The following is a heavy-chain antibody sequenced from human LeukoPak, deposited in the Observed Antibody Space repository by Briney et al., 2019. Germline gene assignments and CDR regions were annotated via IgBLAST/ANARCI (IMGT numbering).Heavy chain of an antibody. CDR3: ARGAVTSRTWYFDL. Sequence: PGGSLRLSCAAPGFTFSSYAMHWVRQAPGKGLEWVAVISYDGSNKFYTDSVKGRFTFSRDNSKNTLYLQMDSLRAEETAVYYCARGAVTSRTWYFDLWGRGTLVTVSS. V-gene: IGHV3-30*04. J-gene: IGHJ2*01. D-gene: IGHD4-17*01. CDR1: GFTFSSYA. CDR2: ISYDGSNK.